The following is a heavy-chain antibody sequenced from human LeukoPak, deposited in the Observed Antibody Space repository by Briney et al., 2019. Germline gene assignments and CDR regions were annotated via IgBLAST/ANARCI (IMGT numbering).Heavy chain of an antibody. J-gene: IGHJ3*02. D-gene: IGHD5-18*01. CDR3: ARSADTSNAFDI. CDR2: IKQDGSEK. CDR1: GFTFSGSW. V-gene: IGHV3-7*01. Sequence: PGGSLRLSCAASGFTFSGSWMSWVRQAPGKGLEWVANIKQDGSEKYYVDSVKGRFTISRDNAKNSLYLQMNSLRAEDTAVYYCARSADTSNAFDIWGQGTMVTVSS.